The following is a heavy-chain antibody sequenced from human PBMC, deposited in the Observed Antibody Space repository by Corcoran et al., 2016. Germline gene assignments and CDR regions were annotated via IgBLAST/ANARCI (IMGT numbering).Heavy chain of an antibody. CDR1: GGSLRDYY. CDR2: IHPSGST. CDR3: ARGLDAYKGGDY. Sequence: QVQLQQWGAGLLKPSETLSLPCALHGGSLRDYYWTWIRRPPGKGLEWIGEIHPSGSTHYNPSLTNRLTLSIDTSKNQVSLRLTSMTAADTGVYYWARGLDAYKGGDYWGQGTLVTVSS. D-gene: IGHD1-1*01. J-gene: IGHJ4*02. V-gene: IGHV4-34*02.